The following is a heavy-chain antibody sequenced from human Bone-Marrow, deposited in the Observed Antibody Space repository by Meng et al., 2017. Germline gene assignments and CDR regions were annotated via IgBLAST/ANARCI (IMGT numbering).Heavy chain of an antibody. D-gene: IGHD3-16*01. J-gene: IGHJ6*02. V-gene: IGHV3-21*01. Sequence: SLKISCAASGFTFSSYSMNWVRQAPGKGLEWVSAISSSSSYIYYADSVKGRFTISRDNAKNSLYLQMNSLRAEDTAVYYCARDRLRTSFYYYYGKDVWGQGTTVTVSS. CDR3: ARDRLRTSFYYYYGKDV. CDR2: ISSSSSYI. CDR1: GFTFSSYS.